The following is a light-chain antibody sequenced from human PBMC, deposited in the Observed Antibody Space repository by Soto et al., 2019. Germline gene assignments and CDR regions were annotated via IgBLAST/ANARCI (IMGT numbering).Light chain of an antibody. CDR3: ISYTDRQSYL. V-gene: IGLV2-14*03. Sequence: QSALTQPASVSASPGQSITISCRGTSSDIGSYDDVARYQQFPGKSPKLIIYAVSDRPSGVSDRFSGSKSGISASLTISGLQTADEADYYCISYTDRQSYLFGTGTKVTVL. CDR2: AVS. CDR1: SSDIGSYDD. J-gene: IGLJ1*01.